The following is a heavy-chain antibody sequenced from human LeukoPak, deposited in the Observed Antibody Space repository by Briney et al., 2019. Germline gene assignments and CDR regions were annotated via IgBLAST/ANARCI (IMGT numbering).Heavy chain of an antibody. CDR1: GESLSKYY. Sequence: SETLSLTCAVYGESLSKYYWTWIRQSPGKGLEWIGEINHRGSTNLNPSLKSRVTLSVDTSKYQFSLKLTSVTAADAAVYYCASSEGSTDYWGQGTLVTVSS. CDR3: ASSEGSTDY. J-gene: IGHJ4*02. V-gene: IGHV4-34*01. CDR2: INHRGST.